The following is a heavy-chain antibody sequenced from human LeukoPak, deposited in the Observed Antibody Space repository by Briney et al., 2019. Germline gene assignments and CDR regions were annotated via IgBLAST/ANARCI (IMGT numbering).Heavy chain of an antibody. V-gene: IGHV3-23*01. CDR2: ISGSGAST. CDR1: GFTFSSYA. J-gene: IGHJ6*03. Sequence: GGSLRLSCAASGFTFSSYAMTWVRQAPGKGLEWVSTISGSGASTYYADSVKGRFTISRDDSKNTLYLQMNSLRAEDTAVYYCAGGSRYYYYYMDVWGKGTTVTISS. CDR3: AGGSRYYYYYMDV. D-gene: IGHD3-16*01.